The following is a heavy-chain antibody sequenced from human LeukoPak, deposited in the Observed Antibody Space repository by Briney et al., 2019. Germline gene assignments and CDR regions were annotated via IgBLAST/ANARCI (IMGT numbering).Heavy chain of an antibody. CDR2: IYYSGST. CDR3: ARGTYYYDSSGYYVFGSLDY. D-gene: IGHD3-22*01. J-gene: IGHJ4*02. V-gene: IGHV4-31*03. CDR1: GGSISSGGYY. Sequence: SETLSLTCTVSGGSISSGGYYWSWIRQHPGMGLEWIGYIYYSGSTYYNPSLKSRVTISVDTSKNQFSLKLSSVTAADTAVYYCARGTYYYDSSGYYVFGSLDYWGQGTLVTVSS.